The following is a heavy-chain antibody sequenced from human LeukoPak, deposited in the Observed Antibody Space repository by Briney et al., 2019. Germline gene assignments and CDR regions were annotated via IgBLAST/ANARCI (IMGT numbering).Heavy chain of an antibody. CDR3: AREAPSIRYYYYYMDV. D-gene: IGHD3-3*02. CDR1: GGSISSSSYY. V-gene: IGHV4-39*07. J-gene: IGHJ6*03. Sequence: SGTLSLTCTVSGGSISSSSYYWGWIRQPPGKGLEWIGSIYYSGSTYYNPSLKSRVTISVDTSKNQFSLKLSSVTAADTAVYYCAREAPSIRYYYYYMDVWGKGTTVTISS. CDR2: IYYSGST.